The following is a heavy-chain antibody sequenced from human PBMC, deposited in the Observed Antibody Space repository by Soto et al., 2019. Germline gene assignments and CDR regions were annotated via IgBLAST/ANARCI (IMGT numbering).Heavy chain of an antibody. CDR2: IYSGGSA. CDR1: GFTVSSNY. Sequence: EVQLVESGGGLVQPGGSLRLSCAASGFTVSSNYMSWVRQAPGKGLEWVSLIYSGGSASYADSVKGRFTISRGSSKNTLYLQKNSMRAEDTAVYYCARDLPDDYSLYYYYMDVWGKGTTVTVSS. V-gene: IGHV3-66*01. D-gene: IGHD4-4*01. J-gene: IGHJ6*03. CDR3: ARDLPDDYSLYYYYMDV.